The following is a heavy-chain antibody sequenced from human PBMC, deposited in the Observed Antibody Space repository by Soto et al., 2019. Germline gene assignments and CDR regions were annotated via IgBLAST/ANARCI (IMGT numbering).Heavy chain of an antibody. CDR3: ARVSEMGTVTEGFYYYMDV. CDR1: GGTFSNYT. J-gene: IGHJ6*03. V-gene: IGHV1-69*02. D-gene: IGHD4-17*01. CDR2: IITILNIA. Sequence: QVQLVQSGAEVKKPGSSVKVSCKASGGTFSNYTISWVRQAPGQGLEWMGRIITILNIANYAQKFQGRVTNTADKSKTTAYMVLSSLRSEDTAVYYCARVSEMGTVTEGFYYYMDVWGKGTTVTVSS.